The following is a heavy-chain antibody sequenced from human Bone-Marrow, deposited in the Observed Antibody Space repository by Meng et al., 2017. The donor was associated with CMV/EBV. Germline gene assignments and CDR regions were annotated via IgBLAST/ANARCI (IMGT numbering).Heavy chain of an antibody. D-gene: IGHD1-26*01. J-gene: IGHJ4*02. Sequence: EVQSVESVGDLVQPGGSLRLACAASGFTFSRLWMHWVRQGSGKGLVWVSRISSDGGSTSYADSVRGRFTISRDNAKNTLYLQMSSLRAEDTAMYYCARGVGESLGWELGYWGQGTLVTVSS. CDR2: ISSDGGST. V-gene: IGHV3-74*01. CDR1: GFTFSRLW. CDR3: ARGVGESLGWELGY.